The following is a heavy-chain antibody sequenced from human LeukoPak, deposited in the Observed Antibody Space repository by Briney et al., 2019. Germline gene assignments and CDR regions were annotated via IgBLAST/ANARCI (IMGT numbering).Heavy chain of an antibody. D-gene: IGHD6-19*01. J-gene: IGHJ4*02. V-gene: IGHV1-8*01. CDR3: ARLPYSSGWYLN. CDR2: MNPNSGNT. Sequence: GASVKVSCKASGYTFTIYDINWVRQATGQGLEWMGWMNPNSGNTGYAQKFQGRVTMTRNTSISTAYMELSRLRSEDTAVYYCARLPYSSGWYLNWGQGTLVTVSS. CDR1: GYTFTIYD.